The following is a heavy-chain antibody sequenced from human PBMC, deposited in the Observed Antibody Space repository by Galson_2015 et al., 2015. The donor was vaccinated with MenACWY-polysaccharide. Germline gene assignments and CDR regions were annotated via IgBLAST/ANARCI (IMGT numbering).Heavy chain of an antibody. CDR3: ARDSITIFGVVIRYYYYGMDV. CDR2: IIPILGIA. D-gene: IGHD3-3*01. J-gene: IGHJ6*02. CDR1: GGTFSSYT. Sequence: SVKVSCKASGGTFSSYTISWVRQAPGQGLEWMGRIIPILGIANYAQGFQGRVTITADKSTSTAYMELSSLRSEDTAVYYCARDSITIFGVVIRYYYYGMDVWGQGTTVTVSS. V-gene: IGHV1-69*04.